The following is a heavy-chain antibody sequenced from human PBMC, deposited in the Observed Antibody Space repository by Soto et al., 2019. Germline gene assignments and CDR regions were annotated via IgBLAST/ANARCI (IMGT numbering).Heavy chain of an antibody. J-gene: IGHJ5*02. V-gene: IGHV1-18*04. CDR1: GYSFSTNG. D-gene: IGHD3-3*01. CDR3: ATDKGDFTFGP. CDR2: ISANTGDT. Sequence: QVQLAQSGAEVKKPGASITVSCKASGYSFSTNGVSWVRQAPGQGLEWMGWISANTGDTLYAEKFEDRITLTADTPTTTAYMELRSLRPDDTATYFCATDKGDFTFGPCGQGTLITVSS.